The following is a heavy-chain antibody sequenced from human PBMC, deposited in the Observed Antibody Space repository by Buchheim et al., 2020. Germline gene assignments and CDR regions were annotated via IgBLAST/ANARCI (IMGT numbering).Heavy chain of an antibody. CDR3: ARGTGYCSSTSCSNFDY. D-gene: IGHD2-2*01. CDR2: IWYDVSNK. J-gene: IGHJ4*02. V-gene: IGHV3-33*01. CDR1: GFTFSTYG. Sequence: QVQLVESGGGVVQPGRSLRLSCAASGFTFSTYGMHWVRQAPGKGLEWVALIWYDVSNKYYADSVKGRFTISRDNPKNTLYLQMNSLRAEDTAVYYCARGTGYCSSTSCSNFDYWGQGTL.